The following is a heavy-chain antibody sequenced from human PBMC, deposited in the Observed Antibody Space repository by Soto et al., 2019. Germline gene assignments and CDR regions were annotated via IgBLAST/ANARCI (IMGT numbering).Heavy chain of an antibody. J-gene: IGHJ5*02. Sequence: EVQLVESGGGLVQPGGSLRLSCAASGFTFSTYSMNWVRQAPGKGLECVSYISGRTSTIFYADSVKGRFTISRDNAKNSLYLQMNNLRDEDTGVYYCARGSPADPWGQGTLATVSS. CDR3: ARGSPADP. CDR1: GFTFSTYS. V-gene: IGHV3-48*02. CDR2: ISGRTSTI. D-gene: IGHD1-26*01.